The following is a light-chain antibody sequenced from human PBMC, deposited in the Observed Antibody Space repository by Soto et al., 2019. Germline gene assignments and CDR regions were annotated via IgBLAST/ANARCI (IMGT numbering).Light chain of an antibody. CDR3: QQRYNWPPLT. J-gene: IGKJ5*01. CDR2: GAS. CDR1: QSFSGSY. V-gene: IGKV3D-20*02. Sequence: EIVLTQSPGTLSLSPGERATLSCRASQSFSGSYLAWYQQKPGQAPGLLMYGASSRATGIPDRFSGSGSGTDFILTISRLEPEDFAVYYCQQRYNWPPLTFGQGTRLEMK.